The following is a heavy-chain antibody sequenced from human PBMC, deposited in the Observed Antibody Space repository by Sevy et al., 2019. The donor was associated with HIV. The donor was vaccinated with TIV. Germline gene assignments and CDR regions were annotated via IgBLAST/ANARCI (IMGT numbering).Heavy chain of an antibody. CDR3: TTDPSPRSMVRGVIIAGDAFDI. V-gene: IGHV3-15*01. J-gene: IGHJ3*02. CDR2: IKSKTDGGTT. D-gene: IGHD3-10*01. CDR1: GFTFSNAW. Sequence: GGSLRLSCAASGFTFSNAWMSWVRQAPGKGLEWVGRIKSKTDGGTTDYAAPVKGRCTISRDDSKNTLYLQMNSLKTEDTAVYYCTTDPSPRSMVRGVIIAGDAFDIWGQGTMVTVSS.